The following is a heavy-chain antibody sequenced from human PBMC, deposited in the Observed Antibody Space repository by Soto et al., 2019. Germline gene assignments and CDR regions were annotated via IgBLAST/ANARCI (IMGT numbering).Heavy chain of an antibody. J-gene: IGHJ4*02. CDR1: GFTFSHYA. D-gene: IGHD1-26*01. CDR2: MSYDGSNE. V-gene: IGHV3-30*18. Sequence: QVQLVESGGGVVQPGRSLRLSCAASGFTFSHYAMHWVRQAPGKGLEWVALMSYDGSNEYYADSVKGRFTISRDNSKNTLNLQMNSLRAEETAVYYCAKDGSHNLDYWGQGTLVTLSS. CDR3: AKDGSHNLDY.